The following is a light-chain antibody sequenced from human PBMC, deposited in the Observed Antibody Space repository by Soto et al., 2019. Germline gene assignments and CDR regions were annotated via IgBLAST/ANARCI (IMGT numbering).Light chain of an antibody. CDR1: SSDVGGYKF. V-gene: IGLV2-14*01. CDR2: DVS. J-gene: IGLJ1*01. Sequence: QSALTQPPSASGSPGQSVAISCTGTSSDVGGYKFVSWYQQHPGKVPKLLIYDVSNRPSGVSNRFSGSKSGNTASLTISGLQGEDEADYYCSAYTVSRTYVFGTGTKVTVL. CDR3: SAYTVSRTYV.